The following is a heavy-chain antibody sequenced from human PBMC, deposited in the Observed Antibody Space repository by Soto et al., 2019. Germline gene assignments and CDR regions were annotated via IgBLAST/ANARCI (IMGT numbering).Heavy chain of an antibody. D-gene: IGHD4-17*01. Sequence: QVQVQESRPVLVKPSETLSLTCTVSGVSISSYYWSWIRQSPGKGLEWIGYSHYSGSTNYNPTLKSRVTISVDTSQTQFSLKLSSVTAGDTAVYYCARRYGRSLDYWGQGKLVTVSA. CDR2: SHYSGST. V-gene: IGHV4-59*08. J-gene: IGHJ4*02. CDR3: ARRYGRSLDY. CDR1: GVSISSYY.